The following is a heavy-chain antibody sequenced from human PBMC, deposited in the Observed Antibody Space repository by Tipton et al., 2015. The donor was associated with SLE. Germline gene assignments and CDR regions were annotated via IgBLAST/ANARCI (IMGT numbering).Heavy chain of an antibody. Sequence: TLSLTCSVSSYSIYNGFYWGWIRQSPGKGLEWIGRIYRGGTAYSTPSLESRVSISVDTSKNQVSLRLTSVTAADTAVYYCATVRRQRDGWYPWEFWGQGTLVTV. CDR3: ATVRRQRDGWYPWEF. CDR2: IYRGGTA. D-gene: IGHD6-19*01. V-gene: IGHV4-38-2*02. CDR1: SYSIYNGFY. J-gene: IGHJ4*02.